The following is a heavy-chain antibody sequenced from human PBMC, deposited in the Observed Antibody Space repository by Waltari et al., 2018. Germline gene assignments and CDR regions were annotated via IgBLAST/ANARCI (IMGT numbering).Heavy chain of an antibody. CDR3: AREKVDYDFWSGYFTTNMDV. J-gene: IGHJ6*03. Sequence: EVQLVESGGGLVQPGGSLRLSCAASGFTFSSYWMSWVRQAPGKGLAWVANIKQDGSEKYYVDSVKGRFTISRDNAKNSLYLQMNSLRAEDTAVYYCAREKVDYDFWSGYFTTNMDVWGKGTTVTISS. CDR2: IKQDGSEK. V-gene: IGHV3-7*01. CDR1: GFTFSSYW. D-gene: IGHD3-3*01.